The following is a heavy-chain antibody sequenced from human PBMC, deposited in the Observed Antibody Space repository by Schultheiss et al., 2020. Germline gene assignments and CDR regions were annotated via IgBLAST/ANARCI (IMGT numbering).Heavy chain of an antibody. CDR1: GGSISSYY. J-gene: IGHJ6*02. CDR3: ARGRRWWHDYYYYGMDV. D-gene: IGHD2-15*01. CDR2: IYYSGST. Sequence: SETLSLTCTVSGGSISSYYWSWIRQPPGKGLEWIGYIYYSGSTYYNPSLKSRVTISVDTSKNQFSLKLSSVTAADTAVYYCARGRRWWHDYYYYGMDVWGQGTTVTVSS. V-gene: IGHV4-59*01.